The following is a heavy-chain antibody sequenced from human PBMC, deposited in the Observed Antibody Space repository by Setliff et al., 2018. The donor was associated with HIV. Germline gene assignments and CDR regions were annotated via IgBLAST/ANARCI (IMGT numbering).Heavy chain of an antibody. J-gene: IGHJ3*01. CDR3: ARGQFRLRPDSLDL. CDR2: ISGSGGST. D-gene: IGHD2-21*02. Sequence: GGSLRLSCAASGFTFTNYAMSWVRQAPGKGLEWVSVISGSGGSTYYADSVKGRFTISRDDSKNTLYLQMNSLRAEDTAVYYCARGQFRLRPDSLDLWGRGTLVTVSS. CDR1: GFTFTNYA. V-gene: IGHV3-23*01.